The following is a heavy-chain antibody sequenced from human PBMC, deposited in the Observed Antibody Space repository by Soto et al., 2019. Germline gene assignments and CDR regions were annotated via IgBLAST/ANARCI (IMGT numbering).Heavy chain of an antibody. CDR1: GGSISSGGYY. J-gene: IGHJ4*02. Sequence: SETLSLTCTVSGGSISSGGYYWSWIRQHPGKGLEWIGYIYYSGSTYCNPFLKSRVTISVDTSKNQFSLKLSSLTAADTAVYYCARYSSSWFFDYWGQGTLVTVSS. V-gene: IGHV4-31*02. CDR2: IYYSGST. D-gene: IGHD6-13*01. CDR3: ARYSSSWFFDY.